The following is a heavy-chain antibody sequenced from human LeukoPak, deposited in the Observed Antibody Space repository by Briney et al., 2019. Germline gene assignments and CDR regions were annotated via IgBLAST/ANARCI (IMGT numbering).Heavy chain of an antibody. CDR2: ISRTSTYL. D-gene: IGHD4-17*01. CDR3: SKDPNGDYLGAFDM. J-gene: IGHJ3*02. Sequence: PGGSLRLSCAASGFRFSTHDLNWVRQAPGKGLECVSYISRTSTYLYYADSVKGRFTISRDNSKNTLFLHMNSLRADDTAVYFCSKDPNGDYLGAFDMWGPGTMVTVSS. V-gene: IGHV3-21*04. CDR1: GFRFSTHD.